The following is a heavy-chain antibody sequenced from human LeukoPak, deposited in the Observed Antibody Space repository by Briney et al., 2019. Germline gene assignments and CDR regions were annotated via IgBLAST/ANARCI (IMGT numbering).Heavy chain of an antibody. D-gene: IGHD1-1*01. V-gene: IGHV1-69*13. Sequence: SVKVSCKASGGNFNMYAINWVRQAPGQGLEWMGGIIPIFGTPNYARRFQGRVTITADESTSTAYMELSRLRSEDTAVYYCARGPGGYNSGTYYYYYMDVWGKGSTVTVSS. J-gene: IGHJ6*03. CDR2: IIPIFGTP. CDR1: GGNFNMYA. CDR3: ARGPGGYNSGTYYYYYMDV.